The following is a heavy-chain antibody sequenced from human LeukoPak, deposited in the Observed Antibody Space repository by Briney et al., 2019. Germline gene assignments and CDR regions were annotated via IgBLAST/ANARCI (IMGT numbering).Heavy chain of an antibody. CDR2: IYDNGST. CDR1: GGSISSGGYS. Sequence: ASETLSLTCSVSGGSISSGGYSWTWIRQPAGKGLEWIGRIYDNGSTNHNPSLKSRVTISVDTSKNQFSLKLSSVTAADTAVYYCARWWELLVNDAFDIWGQGTMVTVSS. D-gene: IGHD1-26*01. V-gene: IGHV4-61*02. J-gene: IGHJ3*02. CDR3: ARWWELLVNDAFDI.